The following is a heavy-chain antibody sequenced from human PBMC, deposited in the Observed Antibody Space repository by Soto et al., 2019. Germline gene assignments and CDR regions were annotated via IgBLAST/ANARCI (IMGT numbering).Heavy chain of an antibody. CDR3: ARSLPGGTIFYMDV. Sequence: QVQLRESGPGVVKPSETLSLICSVSSGSVTSGRFFWSWVRQHPGKGLEWIGHIYYGGNTYYNPSRKSRVAMSVDTSKNRFSLTLSALTAADTAVYYCARSLPGGTIFYMDVWGEGTTVTVSS. J-gene: IGHJ6*03. V-gene: IGHV4-31*02. D-gene: IGHD2-2*01. CDR2: IYYGGNT. CDR1: SGSVTSGRFF.